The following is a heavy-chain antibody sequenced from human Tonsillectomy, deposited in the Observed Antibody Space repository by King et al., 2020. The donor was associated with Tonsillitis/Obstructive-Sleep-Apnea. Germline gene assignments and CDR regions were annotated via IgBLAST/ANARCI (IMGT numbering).Heavy chain of an antibody. CDR1: GFTFSTFE. J-gene: IGHJ4*02. CDR2: ISDTGGVI. CDR3: HAPYYPRDY. V-gene: IGHV3-48*03. Sequence: VQLVESGGGLVQPGGSLRLSCAASGFTFSTFEMNWVRQAPGKGLEWVSYISDTGGVIDYADSVKGRFTISRDNANNLLYLQMNSLRAEDTAVYYCHAPYYPRDYWVQRSLVTVSS. D-gene: IGHD2-21*01.